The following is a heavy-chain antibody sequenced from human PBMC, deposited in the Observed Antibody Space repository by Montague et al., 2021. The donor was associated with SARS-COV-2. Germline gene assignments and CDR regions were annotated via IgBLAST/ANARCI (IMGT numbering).Heavy chain of an antibody. CDR3: ARGVVAAPPVVYY. CDR1: SSSFLPYY. V-gene: IGHV4-34*01. J-gene: IGHJ4*02. CDR2: VNPSGNA. D-gene: IGHD2-15*01. Sequence: SETLSLTCAVNSSSFLPYYWSWIRQPPGGGLEWIGEVNPSGNAFYNSSLNSRVTISVSPSSSQFSLRLTSVTAADTAMDYCARGVVAAPPVVYYWGRGTLVTVSS.